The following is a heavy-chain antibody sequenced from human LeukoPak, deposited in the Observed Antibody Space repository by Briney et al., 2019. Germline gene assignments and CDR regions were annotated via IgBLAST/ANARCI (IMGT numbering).Heavy chain of an antibody. CDR3: ARGGAARPDY. J-gene: IGHJ4*02. Sequence: GGSLRLSCAASGFSFSIYGMNWVRQAPGKGLEWVSYISSSSSNINYADSVRGRFTISRDNAKNSLYLHMDSLRVEDMAVYYCARGGAARPDYWGQGTLVTVSS. D-gene: IGHD6-6*01. CDR1: GFSFSIYG. V-gene: IGHV3-21*01. CDR2: ISSSSSNI.